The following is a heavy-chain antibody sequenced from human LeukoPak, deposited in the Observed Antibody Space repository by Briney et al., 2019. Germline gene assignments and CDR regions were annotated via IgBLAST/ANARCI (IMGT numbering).Heavy chain of an antibody. CDR3: ARGPKDYDFWSGTGSYGMDV. V-gene: IGHV4-34*01. Sequence: SETLSLTCAVYGGSFSGYYWSWIRQPPGKGLEWIGGINHSGSTNYNPSLKSRVTISVDTSKNQFSLKLSSVTAADTAVYYCARGPKDYDFWSGTGSYGMDVWGQGTTVTVSS. J-gene: IGHJ6*02. D-gene: IGHD3-3*01. CDR2: INHSGST. CDR1: GGSFSGYY.